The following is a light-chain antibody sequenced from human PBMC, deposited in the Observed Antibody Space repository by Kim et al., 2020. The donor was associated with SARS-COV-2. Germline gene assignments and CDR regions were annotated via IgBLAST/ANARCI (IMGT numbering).Light chain of an antibody. J-gene: IGKJ4*01. CDR2: AAS. Sequence: DIQMTQSPSSLSASVGDRVTITCRASQSINSYLNWYQQKPGKAPKLLISAASSLQSGVPSRFSGSGSGTDFTLTISSLQPEDFATYYCQQSYRVPPTFGGGTKVDIK. CDR3: QQSYRVPPT. V-gene: IGKV1-39*01. CDR1: QSINSY.